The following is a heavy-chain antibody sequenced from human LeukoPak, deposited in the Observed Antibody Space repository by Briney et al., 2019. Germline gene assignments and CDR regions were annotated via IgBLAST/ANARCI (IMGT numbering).Heavy chain of an antibody. CDR2: ISYDGSNR. CDR3: ARDRDGYVDY. J-gene: IGHJ4*02. CDR1: GFTFSSYA. D-gene: IGHD5-24*01. Sequence: GGSLRLSCAASGFTFSSYAMHWVRQAPGKGLEWVAVISYDGSNRYYADSVKGRFTISRDNSKNTLYLQMNSLRAEDTAVYYCARDRDGYVDYWGQGTLVTVSS. V-gene: IGHV3-30-3*01.